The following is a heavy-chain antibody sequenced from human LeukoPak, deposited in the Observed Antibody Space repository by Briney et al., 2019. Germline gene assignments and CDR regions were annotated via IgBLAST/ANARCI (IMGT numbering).Heavy chain of an antibody. D-gene: IGHD1-1*01. CDR2: IWYDGSNK. Sequence: GRSLRLSCAASGFTFSSYGMHWVRQAPGKGLEWLAVIWYDGSNKYYADSVKGRFTISRDNSKNTLYLQMNSLRAEDTAVYYCARERRGNWFDPWGQGTLVTVSS. J-gene: IGHJ5*02. V-gene: IGHV3-33*01. CDR3: ARERRGNWFDP. CDR1: GFTFSSYG.